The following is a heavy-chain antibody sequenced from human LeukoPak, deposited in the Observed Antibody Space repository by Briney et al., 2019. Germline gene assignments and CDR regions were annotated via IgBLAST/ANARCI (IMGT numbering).Heavy chain of an antibody. CDR1: GFTFRSYA. CDR3: AARQPIVGATTTEY. V-gene: IGHV3-23*01. D-gene: IGHD1-26*01. J-gene: IGHJ4*02. Sequence: GGSLRLSCAASGFTFRSYAMCRVRQAPGKGLEWVSAISGSGGSTYYADSVKGRFTISRDNSKNTLYLQMNSLRAEDTAVYYCAARQPIVGATTTEYWGQGTLVTVSS. CDR2: ISGSGGST.